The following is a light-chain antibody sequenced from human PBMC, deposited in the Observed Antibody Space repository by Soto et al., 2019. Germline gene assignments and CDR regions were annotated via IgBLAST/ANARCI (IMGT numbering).Light chain of an antibody. CDR3: SSYTSSSVV. CDR1: SSDVGGYNY. CDR2: DVS. J-gene: IGLJ2*01. V-gene: IGLV2-14*01. Sequence: SALTHPASVSGSPGQSITISCTGTSSDVGGYNYVSWYQQHPGKAPKLMIYDVSNRPSGVSNRFSGSKSGNTASLTISGLQAEDEADYYCSSYTSSSVVFGGGPKVTVL.